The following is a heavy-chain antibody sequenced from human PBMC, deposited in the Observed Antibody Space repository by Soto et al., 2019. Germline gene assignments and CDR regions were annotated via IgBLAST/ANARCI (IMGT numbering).Heavy chain of an antibody. CDR2: ISGSGGST. Sequence: GGSLRLSCASSGFPFSSYAMSWVRQAPGKGLEWVSAISGSGGSTYYADSVKGRFTISRDNSKNTLYLQMNSLRAEDTAVYYCAKPQLTMIVVVISAFDYWGQGTLVTVSS. CDR3: AKPQLTMIVVVISAFDY. D-gene: IGHD3-22*01. J-gene: IGHJ4*02. CDR1: GFPFSSYA. V-gene: IGHV3-23*01.